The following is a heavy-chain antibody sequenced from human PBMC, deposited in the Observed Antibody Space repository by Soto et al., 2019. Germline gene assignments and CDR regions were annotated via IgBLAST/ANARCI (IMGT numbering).Heavy chain of an antibody. D-gene: IGHD5-12*01. J-gene: IGHJ4*02. Sequence: QVQLVQSGAEVKKPGASVKVSCKASGYTFTSYGISWVRQAPGQGLEWMGWISAYNGNTSYAQKLQGRVTMTTDTSTSTAYMELRSLRSDDTAVYYCARDLCQLGYGGYLGYWGQGTLVTVSS. CDR2: ISAYNGNT. CDR1: GYTFTSYG. V-gene: IGHV1-18*01. CDR3: ARDLCQLGYGGYLGY.